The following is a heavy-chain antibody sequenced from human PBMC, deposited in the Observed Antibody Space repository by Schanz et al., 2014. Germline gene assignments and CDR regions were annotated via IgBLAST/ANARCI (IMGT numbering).Heavy chain of an antibody. CDR3: ARVGGGILTSWYSLDS. D-gene: IGHD2-8*02. V-gene: IGHV4-59*01. J-gene: IGHJ4*02. CDR2: MYHSGSS. Sequence: QVQLQESGPGLVKPSETLSLTCTVSGVSIGGYYWSWIRQPPGKGLEWIGYMYHSGSSNYNPSLKSRVTISVDTSKNQFSLKMTSLTAADTAVYFCARVGGGILTSWYSLDSWGQGTLVTVSS. CDR1: GVSIGGYY.